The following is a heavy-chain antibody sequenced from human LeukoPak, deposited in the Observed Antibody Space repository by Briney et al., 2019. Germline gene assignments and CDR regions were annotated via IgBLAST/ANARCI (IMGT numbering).Heavy chain of an antibody. Sequence: GGSLRLSCAASGFTFSSYGMHWVRQAPGKGLEWVAVIWYDGSNKYYADSVKGRFTISRDNSKNTLYLQMNSLRAEDTAVYYCAKVERTEYSQQRGQGTLVTVSS. CDR1: GFTFSSYG. V-gene: IGHV3-33*06. CDR3: AKVERTEYSQQ. J-gene: IGHJ1*01. CDR2: IWYDGSNK.